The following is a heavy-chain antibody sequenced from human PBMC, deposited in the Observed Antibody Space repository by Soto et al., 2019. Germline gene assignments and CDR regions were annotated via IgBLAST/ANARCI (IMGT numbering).Heavy chain of an antibody. CDR3: ARVGMRYCSGGSCYLFRAGSRAWFDP. Sequence: ASVKVSCKASGYTFTSYGISWVREAPGQGLEWMGWISAYNGNTNYAQKLQGRVTMTIGTSTSTAYMELRSLRSDDTAVYYCARVGMRYCSGGSCYLFRAGSRAWFDPWGQGTLVTVSS. CDR1: GYTFTSYG. V-gene: IGHV1-18*04. CDR2: ISAYNGNT. D-gene: IGHD2-15*01. J-gene: IGHJ5*02.